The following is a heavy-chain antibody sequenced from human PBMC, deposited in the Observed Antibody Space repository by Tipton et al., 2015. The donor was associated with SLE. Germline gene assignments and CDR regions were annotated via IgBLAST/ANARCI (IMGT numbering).Heavy chain of an antibody. Sequence: SLRLSCTASGFTFGDYALTWVRQAPGKGLEWVGLIRIKAYGGTAEYAASVNGRFTISRDDSKGIAYLQMNNLKTDDTAVYYCTRAGGGGGVPKYYFDYWGQGTLVTVSS. J-gene: IGHJ4*02. CDR3: TRAGGGGGVPKYYFDY. CDR2: IRIKAYGGTA. CDR1: GFTFGDYA. V-gene: IGHV3-49*04. D-gene: IGHD3-16*01.